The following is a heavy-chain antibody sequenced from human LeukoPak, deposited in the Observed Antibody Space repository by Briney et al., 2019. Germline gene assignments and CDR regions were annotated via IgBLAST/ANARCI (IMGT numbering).Heavy chain of an antibody. J-gene: IGHJ3*02. Sequence: GGSLRLSCAASGFTFSSYEMNWVRQAPGKGLEWVSYISSSASSIYYADSVKGRFTVSRDNAKNSLYLQMNSLRGEDTAVYYCARDAHSGTYPIWHAFDIWGQGTMVTVSS. V-gene: IGHV3-48*03. CDR1: GFTFSSYE. CDR3: ARDAHSGTYPIWHAFDI. D-gene: IGHD1-26*01. CDR2: ISSSASSI.